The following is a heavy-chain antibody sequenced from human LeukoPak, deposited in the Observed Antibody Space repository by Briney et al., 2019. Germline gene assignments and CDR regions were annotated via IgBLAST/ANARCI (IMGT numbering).Heavy chain of an antibody. J-gene: IGHJ4*02. CDR3: ARQALRSTSDY. CDR1: GGTISISNNY. D-gene: IGHD4-17*01. V-gene: IGHV4-39*01. CDR2: IYYRGST. Sequence: SETLSLTCTVSGGTISISNNYWGWIRQPPGKGLEWIGAIYYRGSTYYNPSLKSRVTMSVDTSTNQFSLKLSSVTAADTAMYYCARQALRSTSDYWGQRTRVRVFS.